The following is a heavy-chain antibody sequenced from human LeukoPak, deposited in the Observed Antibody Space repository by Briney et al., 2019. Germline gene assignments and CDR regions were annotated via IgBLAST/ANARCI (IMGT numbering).Heavy chain of an antibody. D-gene: IGHD3-3*01. CDR2: TYYRSKWYS. CDR3: ARELDSPYYFDY. J-gene: IGHJ4*02. CDR1: GDSVSSNSAT. Sequence: SQTLSLTCAISGDSVSSNSATWNWIRQSPSRGLEWLGRTYYRSKWYSNYAVSVKSRITFDPDTSKNQFSPHLNSVTPEDTAVYYCARELDSPYYFDYWGQGTLVTVSS. V-gene: IGHV6-1*01.